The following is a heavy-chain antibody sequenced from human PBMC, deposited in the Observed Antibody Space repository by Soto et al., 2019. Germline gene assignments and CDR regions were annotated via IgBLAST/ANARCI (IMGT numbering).Heavy chain of an antibody. J-gene: IGHJ4*02. Sequence: QVQLQQWGAGLLKPSETLSLTCAVYGGSFRDYYWSWIRQPQGHGLEWIGEINHSGSTNYNPSLKSRVTISVDTSKNQCSLKLSSVTAADTAVYYCAGSTVSTIYGGYFDYWGQGTLVTVSS. CDR2: INHSGST. D-gene: IGHD4-17*01. CDR3: AGSTVSTIYGGYFDY. V-gene: IGHV4-34*01. CDR1: GGSFRDYY.